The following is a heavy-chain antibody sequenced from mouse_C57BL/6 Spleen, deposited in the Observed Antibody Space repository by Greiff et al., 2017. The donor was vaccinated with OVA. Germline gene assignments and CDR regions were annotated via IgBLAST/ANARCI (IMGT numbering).Heavy chain of an antibody. V-gene: IGHV5-17*01. CDR3: ARPAGYAMDY. CDR2: ISSGSSTN. J-gene: IGHJ4*01. Sequence: EVKLQESGGGLVKPGGSLKLSCAASGFTFSDYGMHWVRQAPEKGLEWVAYISSGSSTNYYADTVKGRCTISRDNAKNTPFLQMTSLRSEDTAMYYCARPAGYAMDYWGQGTSVTVSS. D-gene: IGHD4-1*01. CDR1: GFTFSDYG.